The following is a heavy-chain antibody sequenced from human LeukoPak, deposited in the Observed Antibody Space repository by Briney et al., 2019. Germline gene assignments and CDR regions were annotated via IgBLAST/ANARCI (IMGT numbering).Heavy chain of an antibody. CDR3: ASGSYFSNDFDY. Sequence: SETLSLTCAVSGGSISSSNWWSWVRQPPGKGLEWIGEIYHSGTANYNPSLKSRVTISVDTSKNQFSLKLSSVTAADTAVYYCASGSYFSNDFDYWGQGTLVTVSS. CDR1: GGSISSSNW. J-gene: IGHJ4*02. CDR2: IYHSGTA. V-gene: IGHV4-4*02. D-gene: IGHD1-26*01.